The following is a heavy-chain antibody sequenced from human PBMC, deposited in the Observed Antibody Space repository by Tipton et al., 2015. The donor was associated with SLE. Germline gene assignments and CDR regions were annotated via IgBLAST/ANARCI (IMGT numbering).Heavy chain of an antibody. Sequence: TLSLTCTVSGGSISSYYWSWIRQPPGKGLEWIGYIYYSGSTNYNPSLRSRVTKSVDTSENQFALSLNSVTAADPAVYYCARDFMANGNRFDPWGQGTLVTASS. CDR3: ARDFMANGNRFDP. CDR1: GGSISSYY. V-gene: IGHV4-59*12. CDR2: IYYSGST. D-gene: IGHD5-24*01. J-gene: IGHJ5*02.